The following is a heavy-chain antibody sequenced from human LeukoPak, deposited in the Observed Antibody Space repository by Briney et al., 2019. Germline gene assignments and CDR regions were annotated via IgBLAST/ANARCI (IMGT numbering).Heavy chain of an antibody. CDR2: INAGNGNT. Sequence: ASVKVSCKASGYTFTSYAMHWVRQAPGQRLEWMGWINAGNGNTKYSQKFQGRVTLTRDTSANTAYMEVTSLRSEDTAVYYCATRSASSCGGVFDFWGQGSLVIVSS. J-gene: IGHJ4*01. D-gene: IGHD2-21*01. V-gene: IGHV1-3*01. CDR1: GYTFTSYA. CDR3: ATRSASSCGGVFDF.